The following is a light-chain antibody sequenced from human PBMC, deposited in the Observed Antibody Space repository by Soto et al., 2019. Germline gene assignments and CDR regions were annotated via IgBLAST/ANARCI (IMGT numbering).Light chain of an antibody. CDR3: SSYAGRDIWV. Sequence: QSALTQPPSASGSRGQSVTISCTGTSVDINYVSWFQQHPGKAPKLIICEVTKRPSGVADRIPGSKSGNTASLTVSGLQDDDEADYYCSSYAGRDIWVFGGGTKLTVL. J-gene: IGLJ3*02. CDR1: SVDINY. V-gene: IGLV2-8*01. CDR2: EVT.